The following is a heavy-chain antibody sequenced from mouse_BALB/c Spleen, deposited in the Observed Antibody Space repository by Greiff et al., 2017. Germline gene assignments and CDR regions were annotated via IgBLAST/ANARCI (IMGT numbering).Heavy chain of an antibody. V-gene: IGHV3-2*02. CDR3: ATSYDGYYYFDY. CDR2: ISYSGST. CDR1: GYSITSDYA. J-gene: IGHJ2*01. Sequence: EVQLQESGPGLVKPSQSLSLTCTVTGYSITSDYAWNWIRQFPGNKLEWMGYISYSGSTSYNPSLKSRISITRDTSKNQFFLQLNSVTTEDTATYYCATSYDGYYYFDYWGQGTTLTVSS. D-gene: IGHD2-3*01.